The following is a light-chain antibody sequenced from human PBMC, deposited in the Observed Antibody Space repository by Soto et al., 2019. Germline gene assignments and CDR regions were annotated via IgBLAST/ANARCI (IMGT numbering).Light chain of an antibody. CDR3: QSYDSSLITSV. CDR1: SSNIEADYE. V-gene: IGLV1-40*01. Sequence: QSVLTQPPSVSGAPGQRVTISYTGNSSNIEADYEVHWYQQLPGSAPKLLIYGNTNRPSGVPDRFSGSKSGTSASLAITGLQAEDEADYYCQSYDSSLITSVFGGGTKLTVL. J-gene: IGLJ2*01. CDR2: GNT.